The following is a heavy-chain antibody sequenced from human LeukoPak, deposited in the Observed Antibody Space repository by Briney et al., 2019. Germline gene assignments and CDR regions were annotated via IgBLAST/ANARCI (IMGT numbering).Heavy chain of an antibody. CDR2: IRYDGSDK. CDR1: GFSFGSYG. J-gene: IGHJ4*02. D-gene: IGHD6-19*01. Sequence: TGGPLRLSCAASGFSFGSYGMHWVRQAPGKGLEWVAFIRYDGSDKYYADSVKDRFTISRDNSKNTLHLQMNSLRAEDAAVYYCAKGSWAVPAHYGGQGTLVTVSS. V-gene: IGHV3-30*02. CDR3: AKGSWAVPAHY.